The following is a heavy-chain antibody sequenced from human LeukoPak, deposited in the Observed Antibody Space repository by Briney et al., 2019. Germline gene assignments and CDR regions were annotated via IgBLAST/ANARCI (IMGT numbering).Heavy chain of an antibody. Sequence: PSETLSLTCTVSGYSISSGYYWGWIRQPPGKGLEWSGSIYHSGSTYYNPSLKSRVTISVDTSKNQFSLKLSSVTAADTAVYYCASAETDIVVVPAAQEVWFDPWGQGTLVTVSS. V-gene: IGHV4-38-2*02. D-gene: IGHD2-2*01. J-gene: IGHJ5*02. CDR2: IYHSGST. CDR1: GYSISSGYY. CDR3: ASAETDIVVVPAAQEVWFDP.